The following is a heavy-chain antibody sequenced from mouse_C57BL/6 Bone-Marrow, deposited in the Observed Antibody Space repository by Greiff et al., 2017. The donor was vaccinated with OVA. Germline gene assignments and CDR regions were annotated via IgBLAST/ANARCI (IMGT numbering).Heavy chain of an antibody. CDR3: AGGSGAY. CDR2: IDPSGSYT. J-gene: IGHJ3*01. CDR1: GYTFTSYW. V-gene: IGHV1-69*01. D-gene: IGHD1-1*01. Sequence: QVQLQQPGADLVMPGASVKLSCKASGYTFTSYWMHWVKQRPGQGLEWIGEIDPSGSYTNYHQKFKGKSTLTVDKSSSTAYMQLSSLTSEDSAVYCCAGGSGAYWGQGTLVTVSA.